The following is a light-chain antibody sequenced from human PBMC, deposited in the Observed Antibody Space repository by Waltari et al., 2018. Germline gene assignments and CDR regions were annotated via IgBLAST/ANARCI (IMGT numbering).Light chain of an antibody. V-gene: IGLV2-14*01. CDR3: SSYTTSSTLV. CDR2: DLS. J-gene: IGLJ3*02. CDR1: SSDAGGYNL. Sequence: QSALTQPASVSGSPGQSITISCTGTSSDAGGYNLFAWYQQHPAKAPKLIIYDLSSRPSGVSNRFSGSKFGNTASLTISGLQAEDEADYYCSSYTTSSTLVFGGGTKLTVL.